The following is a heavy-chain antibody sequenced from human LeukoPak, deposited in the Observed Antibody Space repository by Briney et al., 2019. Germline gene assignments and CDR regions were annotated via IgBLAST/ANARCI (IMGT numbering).Heavy chain of an antibody. J-gene: IGHJ5*02. V-gene: IGHV4-59*08. D-gene: IGHD4-17*01. CDR3: ARGGYGDYLGWFDP. CDR2: IDHTGST. Sequence: PSETLSLTCSVSDDSISIYYWSWIRQPPGKGLEWIGYIDHTGSTDYNPSLNSRVTISRDTSKNHFSLELSSVPAADTAVYYCARGGYGDYLGWFDPWGQGTLVTVSS. CDR1: DDSISIYY.